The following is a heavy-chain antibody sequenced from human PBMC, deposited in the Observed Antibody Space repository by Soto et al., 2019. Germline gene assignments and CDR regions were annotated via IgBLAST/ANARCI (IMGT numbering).Heavy chain of an antibody. CDR2: ISGSGGST. V-gene: IGHV3-23*01. D-gene: IGHD3-9*01. CDR3: AKGESGHKKRKYYDILTGYYKDYFDY. CDR1: GFTFSSYA. J-gene: IGHJ4*02. Sequence: GGSLRLSCAASGFTFSSYAMSWVRQAPGKGLEWVSAISGSGGSTYYADSVKGRFTISRDNSKNTLYLQMNSLRAEDTAVYYCAKGESGHKKRKYYDILTGYYKDYFDYWGQGTLVTVSS.